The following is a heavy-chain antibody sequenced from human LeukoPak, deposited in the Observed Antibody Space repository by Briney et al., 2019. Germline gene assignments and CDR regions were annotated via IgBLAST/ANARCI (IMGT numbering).Heavy chain of an antibody. CDR2: IYTGGST. J-gene: IGHJ6*03. CDR1: GFTVSSNY. Sequence: GGSLRLSCAASGFTVSSNYMSWVRQASGKGLEWVSVIYTGGSTYYADSVKGRFTISRDNSKNTLYLQMNSLRAEDTAVYYCASAKNYYYYMDVWGKGTTVTVSS. V-gene: IGHV3-53*01. CDR3: ASAKNYYYYMDV.